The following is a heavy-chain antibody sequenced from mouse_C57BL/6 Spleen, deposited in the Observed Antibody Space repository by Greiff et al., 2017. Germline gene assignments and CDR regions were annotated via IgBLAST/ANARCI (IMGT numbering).Heavy chain of an antibody. J-gene: IGHJ3*01. D-gene: IGHD2-3*01. CDR1: GYAFTNYL. CDR2: LNPGSGGT. V-gene: IGHV1-54*01. CDR3: ARGDGYYGEVFAY. Sequence: QVQLQQSGAELVRPGTSVKVSCKASGYAFTNYLIEWVKQRPGQGLEWIGVLNPGSGGTNYNEKFKGKATLTADKSSSTAYMQLSSLTSEDSAVYFCARGDGYYGEVFAYWGQGTLVTVSA.